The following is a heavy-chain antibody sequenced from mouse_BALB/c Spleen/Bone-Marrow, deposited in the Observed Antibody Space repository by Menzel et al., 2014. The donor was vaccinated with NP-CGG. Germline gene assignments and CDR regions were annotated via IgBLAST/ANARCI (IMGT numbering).Heavy chain of an antibody. CDR2: IDPANGNT. CDR1: GFNIKDTY. D-gene: IGHD1-1*01. CDR3: ARYYYGSSLFAY. Sequence: EVQVVESGAELVKPGASVKLSCTASGFNIKDTYMYWVKQRPEQGLEWIARIDPANGNTKYDPKFQDKATITADTSSNTAYLQLSSLTSEDTAVYYCARYYYGSSLFAYWGQGTLVTVSA. J-gene: IGHJ3*01. V-gene: IGHV14-3*02.